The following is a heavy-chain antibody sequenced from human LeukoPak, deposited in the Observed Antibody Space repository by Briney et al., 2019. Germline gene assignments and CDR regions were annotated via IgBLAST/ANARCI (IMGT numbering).Heavy chain of an antibody. J-gene: IGHJ3*02. CDR2: IYHSGST. Sequence: SGTLSLTCAVSGGSISSSNWWSWVRQPPGKGLEWIGEIYHSGSTNYNPSLKSRVTISVDKSKNQFSLKLSSVTAADTAVYYCARGGGGRSSGWYFAFDIWGQGTIVTVSS. D-gene: IGHD6-19*01. CDR1: GGSISSSNW. CDR3: ARGGGGRSSGWYFAFDI. V-gene: IGHV4-4*02.